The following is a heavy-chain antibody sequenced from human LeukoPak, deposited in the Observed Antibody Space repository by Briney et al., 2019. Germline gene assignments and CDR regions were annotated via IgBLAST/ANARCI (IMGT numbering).Heavy chain of an antibody. V-gene: IGHV3-7*01. CDR1: GFTFSNYW. Sequence: GGSLRLSCAASGFTFSNYWMSWVRQAPGKGLEWVANIKQDGSEKYYVDSVKGRFTISRDNAKNSLYLQMNSLRAEDTAVYYCAREALRIKYDSSGSDYWGQGTLVTVSS. CDR2: IKQDGSEK. J-gene: IGHJ4*02. CDR3: AREALRIKYDSSGSDY. D-gene: IGHD3-22*01.